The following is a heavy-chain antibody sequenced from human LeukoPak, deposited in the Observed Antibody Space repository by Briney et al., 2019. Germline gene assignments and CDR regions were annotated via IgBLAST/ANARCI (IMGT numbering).Heavy chain of an antibody. CDR2: INHSRST. J-gene: IGHJ5*01. CDR1: GGSFSGYY. V-gene: IGHV4-34*01. CDR3: VSPKTNGWFDS. Sequence: SETLSLTCAVYGGSFSGYYWSWIRQPPGKGLEWIGEINHSRSTNYNPSLKSRATITIDTSKNQFSLKLRTVTAADTAVYYCVSPKTNGWFDSWGQGSLVTVSS. D-gene: IGHD2-8*01.